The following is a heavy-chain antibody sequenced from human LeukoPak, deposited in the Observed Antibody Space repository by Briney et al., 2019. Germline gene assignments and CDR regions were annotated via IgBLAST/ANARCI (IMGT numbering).Heavy chain of an antibody. D-gene: IGHD2-2*01. V-gene: IGHV3-48*01. CDR3: ARGEVVPEYYFDY. Sequence: GGSLRLSCAASEFTFSSYSMNWVRQAPGKGLEWVSYITNSGNSKSYADSVKGRFTISRDNTKSSLYLQMNGLRAEDTAVYYCARGEVVPEYYFDYWGQGTLVTVSS. J-gene: IGHJ4*02. CDR2: ITNSGNSK. CDR1: EFTFSSYS.